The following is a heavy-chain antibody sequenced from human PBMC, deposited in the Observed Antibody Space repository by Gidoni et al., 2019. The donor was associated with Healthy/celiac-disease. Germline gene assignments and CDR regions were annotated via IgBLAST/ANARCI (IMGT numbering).Heavy chain of an antibody. CDR3: AKIRYYYGSGSPTY. D-gene: IGHD3-10*01. Sequence: QLQLQESGPGLVKPSETLSLTCTVSGGSISSSSYYWGWIRQPPGKGLEWIGSIYYSGSTYYNPSLKSRVTISVDTSKNQFSLKLSSVTAADTAVYYCAKIRYYYGSGSPTYWGQGTLVTVSS. CDR1: GGSISSSSYY. J-gene: IGHJ4*02. CDR2: IYYSGST. V-gene: IGHV4-39*01.